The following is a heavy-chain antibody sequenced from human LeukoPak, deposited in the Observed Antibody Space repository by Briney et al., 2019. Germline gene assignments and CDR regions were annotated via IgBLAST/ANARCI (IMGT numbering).Heavy chain of an antibody. Sequence: PSETLSLTCTVSGGSISSGGYYWSWIRQPPGKGLEWIGYIYHSGSTYYNPSLKSRVTISVDRSKNQFSLKLSSVTAADTAVYYCARYGLLGCSSTSCYTDPYYFDYWGQGTLVTVSS. CDR1: GGSISSGGYY. CDR2: IYHSGST. CDR3: ARYGLLGCSSTSCYTDPYYFDY. J-gene: IGHJ4*02. V-gene: IGHV4-30-2*01. D-gene: IGHD2-2*02.